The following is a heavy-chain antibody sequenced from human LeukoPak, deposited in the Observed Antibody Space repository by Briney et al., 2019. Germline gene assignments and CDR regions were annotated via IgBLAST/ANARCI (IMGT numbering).Heavy chain of an antibody. V-gene: IGHV3-23*01. CDR1: GLTFSNYG. D-gene: IGHD7-27*01. Sequence: GGSLRLSCAASGLTFSNYGMSWVRQAPGKGLEWVASIGRDGVNTMYADSVKGRLTISRDNSKSTLYLQMNRLRAEDPAVYYCATGQNWGSVYFDYWGQGTMVSVSS. J-gene: IGHJ4*02. CDR3: ATGQNWGSVYFDY. CDR2: IGRDGVNT.